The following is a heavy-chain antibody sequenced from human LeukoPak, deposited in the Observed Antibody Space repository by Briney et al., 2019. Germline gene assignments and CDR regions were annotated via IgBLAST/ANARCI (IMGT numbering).Heavy chain of an antibody. CDR1: GGSISSYY. V-gene: IGHV4-4*07. D-gene: IGHD6-13*01. Sequence: SETLSLTCTVSGGSISSYYWSWIRQPAGKGLEWIGRIYTSGSTNYNPSLKSRVTMSVDTSKNQFSLKLSSVTAADTAVYYCARARGEYSGSWYWHWFDPWGQGTLVTVSS. J-gene: IGHJ5*02. CDR3: ARARGEYSGSWYWHWFDP. CDR2: IYTSGST.